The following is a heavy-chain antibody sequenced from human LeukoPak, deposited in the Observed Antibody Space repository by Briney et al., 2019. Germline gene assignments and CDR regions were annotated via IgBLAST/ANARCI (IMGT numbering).Heavy chain of an antibody. Sequence: ASVKVSCKASGYTFTSYYMHWVRPAPGQGLEWMGIINPSGGSTSYAQKFQGRVTMTRDTSTSTVYMELSSLRSEDTAVYYCARAGWDGYNYVGRRFDYWGQGTLVTVSS. D-gene: IGHD5-12*01. CDR3: ARAGWDGYNYVGRRFDY. J-gene: IGHJ4*02. CDR1: GYTFTSYY. V-gene: IGHV1-46*01. CDR2: INPSGGST.